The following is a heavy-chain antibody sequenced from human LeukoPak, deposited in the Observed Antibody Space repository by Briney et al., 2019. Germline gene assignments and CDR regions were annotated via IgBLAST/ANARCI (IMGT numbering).Heavy chain of an antibody. V-gene: IGHV6-1*01. D-gene: IGHD2-21*02. Sequence: SQTLSLTCAISGDSVSSNSAAWNWIRQSPSRGLEWLGRTYYRSKWYNDYAVSVKSRITINPDTSKNQFSLQLNSVTPEDTAVYYCAKEHCTGNCYSDFFDYWGQGTLVTVSS. CDR3: AKEHCTGNCYSDFFDY. CDR1: GDSVSSNSAA. CDR2: TYYRSKWYN. J-gene: IGHJ4*02.